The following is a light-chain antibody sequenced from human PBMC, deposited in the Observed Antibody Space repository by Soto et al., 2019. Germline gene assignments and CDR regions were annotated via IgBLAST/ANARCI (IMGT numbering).Light chain of an antibody. CDR1: SSNIGSNY. J-gene: IGLJ2*01. V-gene: IGLV1-47*01. CDR3: AAWDDSLSGVV. CDR2: RNN. Sequence: QSVLTQSPSASGTPGQRVTISCSGSSSNIGSNYVYWYQQIPGTAPKLLIYRNNQRPSGVPDRSSGSKSGTSASLAISGLRSEDEAHYYCAAWDDSLSGVVFGGGTQLTVL.